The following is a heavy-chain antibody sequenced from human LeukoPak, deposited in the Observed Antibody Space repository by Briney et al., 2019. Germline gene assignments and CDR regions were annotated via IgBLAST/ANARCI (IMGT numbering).Heavy chain of an antibody. CDR2: INHSGST. J-gene: IGHJ4*02. V-gene: IGHV4-34*01. D-gene: IGHD3-16*02. CDR3: ARERDDYVWGSYRHYYFDY. Sequence: SETLSLTCAVYGGSFSGYYWSWIRQPPGKGLEWIGEINHSGSTNYNPSLKSRVTISVDTSKNQFSLKLSSATAADTAVYYCARERDDYVWGSYRHYYFDYWGQGTLVTVSS. CDR1: GGSFSGYY.